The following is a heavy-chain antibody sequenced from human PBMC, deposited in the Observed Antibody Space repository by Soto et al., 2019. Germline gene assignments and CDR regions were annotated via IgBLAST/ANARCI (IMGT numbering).Heavy chain of an antibody. CDR1: GGTFGTYT. Sequence: QVQLVQSGAEVKKPGSSVKVSCKPSGGTFGTYTISWVRQAPGQGLEWMGRIIPLLDITHYAQKFQGRVTFTADKSTTTAYMELSSLCSADTAVYYCARGVTGRLTQGVVLFYWGQGTLVTVSS. CDR3: ARGVTGRLTQGVVLFY. J-gene: IGHJ4*02. D-gene: IGHD1-20*01. V-gene: IGHV1-69*02. CDR2: IIPLLDIT.